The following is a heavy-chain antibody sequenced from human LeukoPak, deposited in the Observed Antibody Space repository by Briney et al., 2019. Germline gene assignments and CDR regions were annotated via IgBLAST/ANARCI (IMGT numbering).Heavy chain of an antibody. CDR3: AREGPQDHDAFDI. CDR2: IGGSDGST. Sequence: PGGSLRLSCAASGFTFSSYLMSWVRRAPGKGLEWVSGIGGSDGSTNYADSVKGRFTISRDNSESTVYLEMNRLTPDDTALYHCAREGPQDHDAFDIWGQGTMVAIS. D-gene: IGHD2-15*01. J-gene: IGHJ3*02. CDR1: GFTFSSYL. V-gene: IGHV3-23*01.